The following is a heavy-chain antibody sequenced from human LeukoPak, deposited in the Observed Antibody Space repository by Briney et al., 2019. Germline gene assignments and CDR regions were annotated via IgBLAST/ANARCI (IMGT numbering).Heavy chain of an antibody. J-gene: IGHJ4*01. V-gene: IGHV4-39*01. Sequence: PSETLSLTCTVSSGSISSNTYYWGWIRQPPGKGLEWIGTVSYRGSTYYNPSLKSRVTISVDTSKNQFSLKLTSVTAADTAMYYCANQGVLESFPLYGSAVFYGASYFDYWGHGTLVTVSS. CDR3: ANQGVLESFPLYGSAVFYGASYFDY. CDR1: SGSISSNTYY. D-gene: IGHD3-3*01. CDR2: VSYRGST.